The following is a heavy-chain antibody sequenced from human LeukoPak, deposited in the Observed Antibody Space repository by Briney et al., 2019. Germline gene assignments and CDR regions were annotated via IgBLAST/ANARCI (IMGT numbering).Heavy chain of an antibody. CDR2: ISGSGGST. V-gene: IGHV3-23*01. D-gene: IGHD5-12*01. CDR3: AKGQPSIVATIPADY. CDR1: GFTFSSYA. Sequence: PGGSLRLSCAASGFTFSSYAMGWVRQAPGKGLEWVSAISGSGGSTYYADSVKGRFTISRDNSKNTLYLQMNSLRAEDTAVYYCAKGQPSIVATIPADYWGQGTLVTVSS. J-gene: IGHJ4*02.